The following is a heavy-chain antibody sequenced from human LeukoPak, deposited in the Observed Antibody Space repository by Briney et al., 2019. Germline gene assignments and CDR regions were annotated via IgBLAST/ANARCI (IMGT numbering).Heavy chain of an antibody. CDR2: ISWNSGSI. D-gene: IGHD3-10*01. J-gene: IGHJ3*02. CDR3: AIGVISSVLDAFDI. V-gene: IGHV3-9*03. Sequence: GGSLRLSCAASGFTFDDYAMHWVRQAPGKGLEWVSGISWNSGSIGYADSVKGRFTISRDNAKNSLYLQMNSLRAEDMALYYCAIGVISSVLDAFDIWGQGTMVTVSS. CDR1: GFTFDDYA.